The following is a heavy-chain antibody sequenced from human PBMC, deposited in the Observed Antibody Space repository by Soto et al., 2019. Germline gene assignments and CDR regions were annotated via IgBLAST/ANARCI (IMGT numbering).Heavy chain of an antibody. V-gene: IGHV1-69*12. CDR1: AGTFSSYV. J-gene: IGHJ6*02. CDR3: ASSGVVVAGTPNYYYGMDT. Sequence: QVQLVQSGAEMKRPGSSVKVSCKASAGTFSSYVISWVRAAPGQGLYWMGRIIPIFGSTNYAQRFQGRLTITADESTKTVYMELSGLQSEDTAVYYCASSGVVVAGTPNYYYGMDTWGQGTTVTVSS. CDR2: IIPIFGST. D-gene: IGHD2-15*01.